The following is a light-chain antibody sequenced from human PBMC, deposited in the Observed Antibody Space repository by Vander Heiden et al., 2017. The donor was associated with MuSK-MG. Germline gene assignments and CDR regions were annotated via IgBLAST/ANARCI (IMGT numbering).Light chain of an antibody. V-gene: IGLV3-21*04. J-gene: IGLJ2*01. CDR2: YDR. CDR3: QLWDSATDQAV. CDR1: NIEAES. Sequence: SVVTQPPSPSVAPGKTASITCWGCNIEAESVHWYQQRPGQAPVLIIYYDRDRPSGIPERFSGSNSGNTATLTISRVEAGDEADYYCQLWDSATDQAVFGGGTKLTVL.